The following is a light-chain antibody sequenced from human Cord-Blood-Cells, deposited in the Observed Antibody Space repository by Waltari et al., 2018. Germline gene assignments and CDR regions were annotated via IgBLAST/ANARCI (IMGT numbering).Light chain of an antibody. CDR2: DAS. Sequence: EIVLTQSPPTLSLSPVERATLSCRASQGVSSYFAWYQQKPVQAPRRLIYDASNKATGIPARVSGSGSGTDFTLTISSLEPEDFAVYYCQQRSNWPLTFGGGTKVEIK. V-gene: IGKV3-11*01. CDR3: QQRSNWPLT. J-gene: IGKJ4*01. CDR1: QGVSSY.